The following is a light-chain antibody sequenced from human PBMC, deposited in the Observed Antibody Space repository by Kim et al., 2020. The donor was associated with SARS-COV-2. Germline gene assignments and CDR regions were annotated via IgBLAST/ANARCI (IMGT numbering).Light chain of an antibody. CDR1: QSVGSN. Sequence: TPGESATRSCKSRQSVGSNVAWYQQKPGQAPRLLIYGASTRATEIPARFSGSGSGTEFTLTISSLQSEDLADYFCQQYDDWPPWTFGQGTKVDIK. CDR3: QQYDDWPPWT. J-gene: IGKJ1*01. CDR2: GAS. V-gene: IGKV3-15*01.